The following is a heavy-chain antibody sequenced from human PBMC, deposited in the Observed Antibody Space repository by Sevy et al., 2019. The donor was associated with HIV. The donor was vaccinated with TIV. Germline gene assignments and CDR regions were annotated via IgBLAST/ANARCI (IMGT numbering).Heavy chain of an antibody. CDR1: GFTFSSYD. CDR3: ARAFAGSGSYYKPRGGYYYYGMDV. D-gene: IGHD3-10*01. Sequence: RLSCAASGFTFSSYDMHWVRQATGKGLEWVSAIGTAGDTYYPGSVKGRFTISRENAKNSLYLQMNSLGAGDTAGYYWARAFAGSGSYYKPRGGYYYYGMDVWGQGTTVTVSS. CDR2: IGTAGDT. V-gene: IGHV3-13*01. J-gene: IGHJ6*02.